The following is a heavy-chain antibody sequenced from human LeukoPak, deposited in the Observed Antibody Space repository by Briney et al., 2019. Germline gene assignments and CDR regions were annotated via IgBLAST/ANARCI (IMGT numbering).Heavy chain of an antibody. Sequence: GGSLRLSCAASGFTFSSYEMNWVRQAPGKGLEWVSYISSSGSTIYYADSVKGRFTISRDNAKNSLYLQMNSLRAEGTAVYYCARRSLRLGENPWGQGTLVTVSS. J-gene: IGHJ5*02. CDR1: GFTFSSYE. V-gene: IGHV3-48*03. CDR2: ISSSGSTI. D-gene: IGHD3-16*01. CDR3: ARRSLRLGENP.